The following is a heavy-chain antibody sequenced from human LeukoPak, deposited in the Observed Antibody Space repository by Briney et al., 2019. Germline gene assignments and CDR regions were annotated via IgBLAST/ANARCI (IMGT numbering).Heavy chain of an antibody. J-gene: IGHJ4*02. CDR1: GGSISSSSYY. V-gene: IGHV4-39*01. CDR2: IYYSGST. D-gene: IGHD3-9*01. Sequence: SETLSLTYTVSGGSISSSSYYWGWIRQPPGKGLEWIGSIYYSGSTYYNPSLKSRVTISVDTSKNQFSLKLSSVTAADTAVYYCARRRYTIFFPKRSRGHYFDYWGQGTLVTVSS. CDR3: ARRRYTIFFPKRSRGHYFDY.